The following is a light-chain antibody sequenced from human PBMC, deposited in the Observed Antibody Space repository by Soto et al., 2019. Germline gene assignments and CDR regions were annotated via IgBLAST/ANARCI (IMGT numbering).Light chain of an antibody. V-gene: IGKV2-28*01. J-gene: IGKJ1*01. Sequence: DIVMTQSPLSLSVTLGEPASISCRSSQSLLPSNGYNYLDWYLQKPGQSPQLLIYFSSNLASGVPARFIGSGRGTDFILKSSRVVAEDVVVYYCMHALQSPPTFGQGTKVEIK. CDR2: FSS. CDR1: QSLLPSNGYNY. CDR3: MHALQSPPT.